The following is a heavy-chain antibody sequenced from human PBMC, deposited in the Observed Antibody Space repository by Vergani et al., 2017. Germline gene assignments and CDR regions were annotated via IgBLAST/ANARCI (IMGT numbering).Heavy chain of an antibody. CDR3: ARDYDFWSGYYYYYYYMDV. CDR2: INAGNGNT. J-gene: IGHJ6*03. CDR1: GYTFTTYA. Sequence: QVQLVQSGAEVKKPGASVKVSCKASGYTFTTYAMHWVRQAPGQRLEWMGWINAGNGNTKYSRKFQGRVTITRDTSASTAYMELSSLRSEDTAVYYCARDYDFWSGYYYYYYYMDVWGKGP. V-gene: IGHV1-3*01. D-gene: IGHD3-3*01.